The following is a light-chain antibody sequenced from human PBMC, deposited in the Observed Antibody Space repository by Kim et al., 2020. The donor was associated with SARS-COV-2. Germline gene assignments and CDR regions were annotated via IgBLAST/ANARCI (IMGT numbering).Light chain of an antibody. J-gene: IGKJ2*01. Sequence: GTLSLSPGERATLSCRASQSVSSSYLAWYQQKPGQAPRLLIYGASSRATGIPDRFSGSGSGTDFTLTISRLEPEDFAVYYCQQPYTFGQGTKLEI. CDR2: GAS. V-gene: IGKV3-20*01. CDR3: QQPYT. CDR1: QSVSSSY.